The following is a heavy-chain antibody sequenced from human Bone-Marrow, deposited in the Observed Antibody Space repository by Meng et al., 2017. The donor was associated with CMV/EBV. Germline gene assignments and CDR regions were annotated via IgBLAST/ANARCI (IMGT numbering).Heavy chain of an antibody. CDR3: TSRPYYYASGSLFDY. Sequence: GGSLRLSCAASGFTFRTHWMTWVRQAPGKGLEWVAHINQDGSEKYYVDSVKGRFAISRDNAKNTLYLQMNSLRGDDTAVYYCTSRPYYYASGSLFDYWGQGPRVTGSS. D-gene: IGHD3-10*01. J-gene: IGHJ4*02. CDR2: INQDGSEK. V-gene: IGHV3-7*01. CDR1: GFTFRTHW.